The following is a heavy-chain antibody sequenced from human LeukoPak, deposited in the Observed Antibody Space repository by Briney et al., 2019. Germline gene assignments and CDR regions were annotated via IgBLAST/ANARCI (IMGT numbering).Heavy chain of an antibody. V-gene: IGHV3-30*03. Sequence: GGSLRLSCAASGFTFSSYWMNWARQAPGKGLEWVAVISYDGSNKYYADSVKGRFTISRDNSKNTLYLQMNSLRAEDTAVYYCARDIQEYSSSSHYWGQGTLVTVSS. CDR2: ISYDGSNK. CDR3: ARDIQEYSSSSHY. D-gene: IGHD6-6*01. CDR1: GFTFSSYW. J-gene: IGHJ4*02.